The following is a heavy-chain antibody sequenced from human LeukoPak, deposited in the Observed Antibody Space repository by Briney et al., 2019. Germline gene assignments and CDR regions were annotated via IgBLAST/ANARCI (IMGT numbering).Heavy chain of an antibody. CDR2: IYYSGYT. Sequence: SETLSLTCTVSGDYISSYYWSWIRQPPGKGLEWIGYIYYSGYTKYNPSLKSRVTMSVDTSKNQFSLKLTSVTAADTAVYYCARYCSSSSCYQGAFDIWGQGTMVTVSS. CDR3: ARYCSSSSCYQGAFDI. J-gene: IGHJ3*02. CDR1: GDYISSYY. V-gene: IGHV4-59*01. D-gene: IGHD2-2*01.